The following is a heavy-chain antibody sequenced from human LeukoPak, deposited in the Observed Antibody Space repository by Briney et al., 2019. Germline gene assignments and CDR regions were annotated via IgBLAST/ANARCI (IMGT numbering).Heavy chain of an antibody. D-gene: IGHD1-26*01. V-gene: IGHV1-46*01. CDR3: ARDWVGALDY. Sequence: EWMGIINPSGGSTSYAQKFQGRVTMTRDMSASTVYMELSSLRSEDTAVYYCARDWVGALDYWGQGTLVTVSS. CDR2: INPSGGST. J-gene: IGHJ4*02.